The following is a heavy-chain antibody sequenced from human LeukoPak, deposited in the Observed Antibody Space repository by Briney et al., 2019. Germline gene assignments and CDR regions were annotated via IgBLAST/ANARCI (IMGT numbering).Heavy chain of an antibody. CDR1: GYTFTSYG. D-gene: IGHD4-17*01. CDR2: ISAYNGNT. J-gene: IGHJ3*02. CDR3: ATDDYGDYVSAFDI. V-gene: IGHV1-18*01. Sequence: ASVKVSCKASGYTFTSYGISWVRQAPGQGLEWMGWISAYNGNTNYAQKLQGRVTMTTDTSTSTAYMELRSLRSDDTAVYYCATDDYGDYVSAFDIWGQGTMVTVSS.